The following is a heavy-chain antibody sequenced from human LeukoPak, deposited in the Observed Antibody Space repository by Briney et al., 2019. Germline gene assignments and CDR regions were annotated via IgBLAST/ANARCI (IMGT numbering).Heavy chain of an antibody. J-gene: IGHJ3*02. CDR1: GFTFSTYA. D-gene: IGHD1-1*01. V-gene: IGHV3-23*01. Sequence: GGSLRLSCTASGFTFSTYAMSWVRQAPGKGLEWVSAITDSGGNTYYAAPVKGRFTISRDNAKNSLYLQMNSLRAEDTAIFYCAKSLFTSATGTGRAFHIWGQGTRVTVSS. CDR2: ITDSGGNT. CDR3: AKSLFTSATGTGRAFHI.